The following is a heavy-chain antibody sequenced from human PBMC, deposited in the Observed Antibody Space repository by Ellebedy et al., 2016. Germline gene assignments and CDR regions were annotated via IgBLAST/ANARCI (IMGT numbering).Heavy chain of an antibody. CDR2: IYYSGST. Sequence: SETLSLTXTVSGGSISSSSYYWGWIRQPPGKGLEWIGSIYYSGSTYYNPSLKSRVTISVDTSKNQFSLKLSSVTAADTAVYYCASDDTVTTSRLSAFDIWGQGTMVTVSS. CDR3: ASDDTVTTSRLSAFDI. D-gene: IGHD4-17*01. J-gene: IGHJ3*02. CDR1: GGSISSSSYY. V-gene: IGHV4-39*07.